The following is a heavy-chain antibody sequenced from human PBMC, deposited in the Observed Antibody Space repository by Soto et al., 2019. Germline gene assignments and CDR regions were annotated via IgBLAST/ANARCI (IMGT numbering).Heavy chain of an antibody. Sequence: ASVKVSCEASGYTFTSYGISWVRQAPGQGLEWMGWISAYNGNTNYAQKLQGRVTMTTDTSTSTAYMELRSLRSDDTAVYYCARDGSGWSYYYYGMDVWGQGTTVTVSS. V-gene: IGHV1-18*04. CDR2: ISAYNGNT. CDR1: GYTFTSYG. CDR3: ARDGSGWSYYYYGMDV. J-gene: IGHJ6*02. D-gene: IGHD6-19*01.